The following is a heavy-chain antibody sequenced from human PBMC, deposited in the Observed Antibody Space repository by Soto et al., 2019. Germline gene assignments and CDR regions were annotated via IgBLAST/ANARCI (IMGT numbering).Heavy chain of an antibody. D-gene: IGHD4-4*01. V-gene: IGHV3-33*06. Sequence: PGGSLRLSCAASGFSFTTYVMYWVRQPTGKGLEWVAAIFSDGSSKYYSASVKGRFTISRDNSKNTLYLQMNSLRAEDTAVYFCAKDIGIRDSNHIDWFDPWGQGTLVTVSS. CDR2: IFSDGSSK. J-gene: IGHJ5*02. CDR1: GFSFTTYV. CDR3: AKDIGIRDSNHIDWFDP.